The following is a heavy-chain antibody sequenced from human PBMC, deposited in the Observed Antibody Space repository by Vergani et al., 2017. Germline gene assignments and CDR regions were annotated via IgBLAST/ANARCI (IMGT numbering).Heavy chain of an antibody. Sequence: EVQLLQSEVAVVQPGGSLRLSCVASGYTFSSHAMSWVSQCHGQGLEWDSSIKNTGDSTHYVDCVKGRFTISRDNSKNTLYLQMNSLRVEDTAVYYCGRGSDNYNWGQGTLVTVSS. V-gene: IGHV3-23*01. D-gene: IGHD5-24*01. CDR1: GYTFSSHA. CDR3: GRGSDNYN. CDR2: IKNTGDST. J-gene: IGHJ4*02.